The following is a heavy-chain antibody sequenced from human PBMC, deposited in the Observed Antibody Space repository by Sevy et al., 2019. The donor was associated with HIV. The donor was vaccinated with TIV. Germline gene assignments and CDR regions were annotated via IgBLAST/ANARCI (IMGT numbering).Heavy chain of an antibody. D-gene: IGHD3-22*01. CDR1: GFTFSSYW. V-gene: IGHV3-7*01. J-gene: IGHJ4*02. Sequence: GGSLRLSCAASGFTFSSYWMSWVRQAPGKGLEWVANIKQDGSEKYYVDSVKGRFTISRDNAKNSLYLQMNSLRAEDTAVYYCARGPLYYYDESGVVVYWGQGTLVTVSS. CDR3: ARGPLYYYDESGVVVY. CDR2: IKQDGSEK.